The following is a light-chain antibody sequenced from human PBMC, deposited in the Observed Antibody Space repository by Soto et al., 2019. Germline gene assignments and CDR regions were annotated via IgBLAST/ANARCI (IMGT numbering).Light chain of an antibody. CDR1: SSDVGGYNY. CDR3: SSYAGSNNFV. V-gene: IGLV2-8*01. CDR2: EVT. Sequence: QSALTQPPSASGSPGQSVTISCTGTSSDVGGYNYVSWYQQHPGKAPKLMIYEVTKRPSGVPDRFSGSKSGNTASLTVSGPQAGDEAEDYCSSYAGSNNFVFGTGTKVTVL. J-gene: IGLJ1*01.